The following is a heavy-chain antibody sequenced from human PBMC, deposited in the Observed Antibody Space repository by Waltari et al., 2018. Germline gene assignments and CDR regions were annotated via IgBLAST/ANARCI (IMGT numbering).Heavy chain of an antibody. CDR3: ARPRDYGDYGDAFDI. V-gene: IGHV1-2*02. Sequence: QVQLMQSGAEMKKPGASVRVSCTASGYIFTAYYIHWVRPAPGQGLEWMGWINPNSGGTNYAQKVQGRVTMTSDTSISTAYMELSRLRSDDTAVYYCARPRDYGDYGDAFDIWGQGTLVTVSP. D-gene: IGHD4-17*01. CDR1: GYIFTAYY. CDR2: INPNSGGT. J-gene: IGHJ3*02.